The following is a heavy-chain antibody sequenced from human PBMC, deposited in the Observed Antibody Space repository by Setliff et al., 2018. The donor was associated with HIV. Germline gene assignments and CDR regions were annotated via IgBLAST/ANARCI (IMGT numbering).Heavy chain of an antibody. D-gene: IGHD3-22*01. V-gene: IGHV5-51*01. J-gene: IGHJ3*02. CDR1: GYKFTGYW. Sequence: PGESLKISCKGSGYKFTGYWIGWARQMPGKSLEWMGIIYPGDSDTSYSPSFQGQVTISTDKSISTAFLQWSSLKASDTAMYYCARHSHYDKSGYYYHKMPDDAFDIWGLGTMVTVS. CDR2: IYPGDSDT. CDR3: ARHSHYDKSGYYYHKMPDDAFDI.